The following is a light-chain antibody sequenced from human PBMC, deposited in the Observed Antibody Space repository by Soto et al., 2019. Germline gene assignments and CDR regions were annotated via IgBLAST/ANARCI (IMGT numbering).Light chain of an antibody. CDR1: QSISSY. V-gene: IGKV1-39*01. CDR3: QHTYSTPFT. J-gene: IGKJ3*01. CDR2: AAS. Sequence: DIQMTQSPSPLSASVGDRVTITCRSSQSISSYVNWYQQKPGIAPRLLIFAASNLQTGVPSRLSGSGSGTDFTLTISSLQPEDFGTYFCQHTYSTPFTFGPGTKVDIK.